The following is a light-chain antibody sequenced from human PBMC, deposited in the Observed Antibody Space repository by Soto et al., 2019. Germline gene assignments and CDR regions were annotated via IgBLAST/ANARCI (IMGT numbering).Light chain of an antibody. Sequence: QSVLTQPASVSGSPGQSITISCTGTSSDVGKYNLVSWYQQHPGKAPKLMIYEVSKRPSGVSSRFSGSKSGNTASLTISALHAEDEADYYCYSYAGGDTYYVFGTGTKVTVL. V-gene: IGLV2-23*02. CDR3: YSYAGGDTYYV. J-gene: IGLJ1*01. CDR2: EVS. CDR1: SSDVGKYNL.